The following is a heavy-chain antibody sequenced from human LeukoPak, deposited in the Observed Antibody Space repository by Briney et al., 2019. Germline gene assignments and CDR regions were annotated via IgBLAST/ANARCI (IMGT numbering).Heavy chain of an antibody. CDR2: ISFDGSNK. CDR1: GFTFSSYA. D-gene: IGHD3-10*01. CDR3: AKVPHLYYGSGSYQLDY. Sequence: GRSLRLSCAASGFTFSSYAMYWVRQAPGKGLEWVALISFDGSNKYYADSVKGRFTVSRDNSKKALYLQMNSLRADDTAVYYCAKVPHLYYGSGSYQLDYWGQGTLVTVSS. V-gene: IGHV3-30-3*01. J-gene: IGHJ4*02.